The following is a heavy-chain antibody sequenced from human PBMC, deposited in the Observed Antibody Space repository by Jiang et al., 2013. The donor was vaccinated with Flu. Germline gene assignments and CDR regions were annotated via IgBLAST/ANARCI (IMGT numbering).Heavy chain of an antibody. CDR2: INPSGDST. Sequence: SGAEVKKPGASVKVSCKTSGYIFTTYYIHWVRQAPGQGLEWMGRINPSGDSTSSSATYAQKFQGRVTMTRDTSTNTVYMELSSLRSEDTAVYFCAKDFRYIVGAANLMYFDQWGQGTLVTVSS. CDR3: AKDFRYIVGAANLMYFDQ. V-gene: IGHV1-46*03. CDR1: GYIFTTYY. D-gene: IGHD1-26*01. J-gene: IGHJ4*02.